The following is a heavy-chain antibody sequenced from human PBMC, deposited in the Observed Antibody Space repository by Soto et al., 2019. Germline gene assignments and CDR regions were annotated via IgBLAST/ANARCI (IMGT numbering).Heavy chain of an antibody. V-gene: IGHV4-59*01. CDR2: IYYSGST. Sequence: QVQLQESGPGLVKPSETLSLTCTVSGGSISSYYWSWIRQPPGKGLEWIGYIYYSGSTNYNPSLKSRVTISVDTSKNQFSLKLSSVTAADTAVYYWARDWDGYNNWFDPWGQGTLVTVSS. D-gene: IGHD5-12*01. CDR1: GGSISSYY. CDR3: ARDWDGYNNWFDP. J-gene: IGHJ5*02.